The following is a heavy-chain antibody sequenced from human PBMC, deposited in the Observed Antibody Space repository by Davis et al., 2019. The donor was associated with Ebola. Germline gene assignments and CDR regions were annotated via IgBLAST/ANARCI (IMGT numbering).Heavy chain of an antibody. Sequence: SVKVSCKASGGTFSSYAISWVRQAPGQGLEWMGGIIPILGIANYAQKFQGRVTITADKSTSTAYMELSSLRSEDTAVYYCARERASGNWFDPWGQGTLVTVSS. J-gene: IGHJ5*02. CDR3: ARERASGNWFDP. D-gene: IGHD1-14*01. CDR1: GGTFSSYA. V-gene: IGHV1-69*10. CDR2: IIPILGIA.